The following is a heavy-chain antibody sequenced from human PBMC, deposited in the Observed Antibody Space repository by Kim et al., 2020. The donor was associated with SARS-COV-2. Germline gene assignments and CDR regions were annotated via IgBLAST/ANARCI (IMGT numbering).Heavy chain of an antibody. Sequence: SETLSLTCTVSGGSISSYYWSWIRQPPGKGLEWIGYIYYSGSTNYNPSLKSRVTISVDTSKNQFSLKLSSVTAADTAVYYCASSGYANPAYCSGGSCYSHDYWGQGTLVTVSS. J-gene: IGHJ4*02. CDR3: ASSGYANPAYCSGGSCYSHDY. CDR1: GGSISSYY. V-gene: IGHV4-59*08. D-gene: IGHD2-15*01. CDR2: IYYSGST.